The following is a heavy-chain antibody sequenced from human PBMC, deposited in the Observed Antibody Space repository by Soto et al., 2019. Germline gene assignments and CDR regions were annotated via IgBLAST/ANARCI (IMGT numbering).Heavy chain of an antibody. J-gene: IGHJ4*02. Sequence: EVQLVESGGGLVKPGGSLRLSCGASGFTFSNAWMSWVRQAPGKGLEWVGRIKSKTDGGTTDYAAPVKGRFTISRDESKNTLYLQMNSPKTEDTAVYYCTTRGYCTNGVCSPGYWGQGTLVTVSS. D-gene: IGHD2-8*01. CDR3: TTRGYCTNGVCSPGY. V-gene: IGHV3-15*01. CDR1: GFTFSNAW. CDR2: IKSKTDGGTT.